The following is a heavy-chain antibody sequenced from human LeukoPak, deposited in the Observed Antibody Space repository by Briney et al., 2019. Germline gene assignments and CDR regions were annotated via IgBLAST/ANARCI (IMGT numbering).Heavy chain of an antibody. CDR2: INWNGGST. CDR1: GFTFDDYG. J-gene: IGHJ5*02. CDR3: ARSLTTVRNRGGFDP. Sequence: PGGSLRLSCAASGFTFDDYGMSWVRKAPGKGLEWVSGINWNGGSTGYADSVKGRFTISRDNAKNSLYLQMNSLRAEDTALYYCARSLTTVRNRGGFDPWGQGTLVTVSS. V-gene: IGHV3-20*04. D-gene: IGHD4-17*01.